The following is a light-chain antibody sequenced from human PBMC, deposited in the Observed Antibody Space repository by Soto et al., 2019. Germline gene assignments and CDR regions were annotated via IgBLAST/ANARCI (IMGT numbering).Light chain of an antibody. CDR2: EVY. J-gene: IGLJ3*02. V-gene: IGLV2-14*01. CDR1: SSDIGNYDF. Sequence: QSALTQPASVSGSPGQSITISCTGTSSDIGNYDFVSWYQQVPGTAPKAMIYEVYNRPSGVSNRFSGSKSGSTASLTISGLQAEDEAEYYCSSYTSSTTLVFGGGTKLTVL. CDR3: SSYTSSTTLV.